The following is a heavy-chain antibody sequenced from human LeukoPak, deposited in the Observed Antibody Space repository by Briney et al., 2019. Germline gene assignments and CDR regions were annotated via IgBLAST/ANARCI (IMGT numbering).Heavy chain of an antibody. D-gene: IGHD6-13*01. CDR2: IYYSGST. V-gene: IGHV4-39*01. J-gene: IGHJ4*02. Sequence: PSETLSLTCTVSGGSISSSSYHWGWIRQPPGKGLEWIGSIYYSGSTYYNPSLKSRVTISVDTSKNQFSLKLSSVTAADTAVYYCARLQQQLVSVDYWGQGTLVTVSS. CDR1: GGSISSSSYH. CDR3: ARLQQQLVSVDY.